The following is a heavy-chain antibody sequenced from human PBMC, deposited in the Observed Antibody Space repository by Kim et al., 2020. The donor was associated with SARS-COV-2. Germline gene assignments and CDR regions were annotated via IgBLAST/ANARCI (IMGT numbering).Heavy chain of an antibody. CDR3: ASDRGYYDYYYGMDV. J-gene: IGHJ6*02. V-gene: IGHV1-69*01. D-gene: IGHD5-18*01. Sequence: QTFQGRVTITADESTSTAYMELSSLRSEDTAVYYCASDRGYYDYYYGMDVWGQGTTVTVSS.